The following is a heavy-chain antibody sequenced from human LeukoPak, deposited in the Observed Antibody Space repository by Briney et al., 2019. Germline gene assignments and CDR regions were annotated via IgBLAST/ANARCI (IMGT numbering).Heavy chain of an antibody. J-gene: IGHJ3*02. D-gene: IGHD3-22*01. CDR2: IYYSGSI. CDR1: GYSISSSNW. Sequence: PLETLSVTCAVSGYSISSSNWWGWIRQPPGKGLGWSGYIYYSGSIYYNPSLKSRVTMSADTSKNKFSLKLSSVSAVDTAVYYCARSSGYYRVAFDIWGQGTMVTVSS. V-gene: IGHV4-28*05. CDR3: ARSSGYYRVAFDI.